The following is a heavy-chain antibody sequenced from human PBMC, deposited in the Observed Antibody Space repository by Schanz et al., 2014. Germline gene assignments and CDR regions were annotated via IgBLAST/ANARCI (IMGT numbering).Heavy chain of an antibody. CDR1: GFTFGTFW. CDR3: ARDKGGYYAFDY. V-gene: IGHV3-7*01. Sequence: EVQLVESGGGLLQPGGSLRLSCAASGFTFGTFWMSWVRQAPGKGLEWVANINQDGSDKSYGDSVKGRFTISRDNAKNSPYLQMNSLRAEDTAVYYCARDKGGYYAFDYWGQGSVVTVSS. CDR2: INQDGSDK. D-gene: IGHD3-22*01. J-gene: IGHJ4*02.